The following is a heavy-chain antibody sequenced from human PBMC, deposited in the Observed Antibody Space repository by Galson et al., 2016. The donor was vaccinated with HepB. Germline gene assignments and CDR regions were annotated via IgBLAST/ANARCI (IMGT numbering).Heavy chain of an antibody. D-gene: IGHD3-9*01. CDR2: MSFDGNDQ. J-gene: IGHJ4*02. CDR3: ARDLLLQRSFYWFGLDK. CDR1: GVPFKNYG. V-gene: IGHV3-30*03. Sequence: SLRRSGAASGVPFKNYGMLWVRLFPDKGLEWVAVMSFDGNDQDYADSVRGRFTISRDNSADTLYLHMTSLSPEDTAVYYCARDLLLQRSFYWFGLDKWGQGTLVTVSS.